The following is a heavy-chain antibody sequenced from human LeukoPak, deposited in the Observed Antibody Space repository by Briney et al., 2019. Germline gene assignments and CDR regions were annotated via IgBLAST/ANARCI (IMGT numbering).Heavy chain of an antibody. CDR2: ISYSGST. J-gene: IGHJ4*02. V-gene: IGHV4-59*01. CDR1: GGSISSYY. CDR3: AGGLQWLSFDQ. D-gene: IGHD6-19*01. Sequence: SETLSLTRTVSGGSISSYYWSWIRKPPAKGLEWIGYISYSGSTNYNPSLKSRVTISTDTSKNQFSLKLSSVTAADTAVCYCAGGLQWLSFDQWGQGTLVTVSS.